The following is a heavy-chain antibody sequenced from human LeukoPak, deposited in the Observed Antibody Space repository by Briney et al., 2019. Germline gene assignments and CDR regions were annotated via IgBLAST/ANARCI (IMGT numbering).Heavy chain of an antibody. V-gene: IGHV3-30-3*01. J-gene: IGHJ4*02. CDR1: GFTFSSYA. CDR3: ARPADRGYAGFDY. Sequence: PGGSLRLSCAASGFTFSSYAMSWVRQAPGKGLEWVAVISYDGSNKYYADSVKGRFTISRDNSKNTLYLQMNSLRSEDTAVYYCARPADRGYAGFDYWGQGTLVTVSS. D-gene: IGHD5-12*01. CDR2: ISYDGSNK.